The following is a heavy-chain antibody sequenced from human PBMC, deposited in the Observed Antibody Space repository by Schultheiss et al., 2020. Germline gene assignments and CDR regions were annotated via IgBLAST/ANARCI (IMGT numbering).Heavy chain of an antibody. CDR1: GFTFSSYA. J-gene: IGHJ4*02. D-gene: IGHD2-2*01. CDR2: ISGSGGST. CDR3: ARGSGASPPDY. Sequence: GGSLRLSCAASGFTFSSYAMSWVRQAPGKGLEWVSAISGSGGSTYYADSVKGRFTISRDNAKNSLYLQMNSLRAEDTAVYYCARGSGASPPDYWGQGPLVTVSS. V-gene: IGHV3-23*01.